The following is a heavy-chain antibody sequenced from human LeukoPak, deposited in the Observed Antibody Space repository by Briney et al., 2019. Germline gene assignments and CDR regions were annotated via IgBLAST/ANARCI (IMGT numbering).Heavy chain of an antibody. CDR1: GYSFSIYW. J-gene: IGHJ4*02. V-gene: IGHV5-51*01. CDR3: ARLNYYDASGYFDY. Sequence: GESLKISCKGSGYSFSIYWIGWVRHMPGKGLEWMGIIYPGDSDTRYSPSFQGQVTISADKSFSTAYLQWSSLKASDTAMYYCARLNYYDASGYFDYWGQGTLVTVSS. D-gene: IGHD3-22*01. CDR2: IYPGDSDT.